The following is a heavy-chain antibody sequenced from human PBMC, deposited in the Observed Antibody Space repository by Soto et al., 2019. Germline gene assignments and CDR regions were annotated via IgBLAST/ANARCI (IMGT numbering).Heavy chain of an antibody. V-gene: IGHV3-7*01. CDR1: GFTFNTYW. D-gene: IGHD2-21*01. Sequence: EVQLVESGGGLVQPGGSLRLSCAASGFTFNTYWMNWVRQAPGKGLEWVANIRFDGSEKYYVDSVKGRFSVSRDNSKDSLYLQIDSLTAEDTAVYYCSRACGVAACPLISDCWGQGALCTVSA. CDR3: SRACGVAACPLISDC. J-gene: IGHJ4*02. CDR2: IRFDGSEK.